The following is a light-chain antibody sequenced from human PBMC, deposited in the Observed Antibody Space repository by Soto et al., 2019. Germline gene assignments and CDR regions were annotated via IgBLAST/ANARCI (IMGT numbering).Light chain of an antibody. CDR2: DAS. CDR3: QQRNNWPPIT. V-gene: IGKV3-11*01. CDR1: QSVSSY. Sequence: EIVMTQSPATLSVSPGERATLSCRASQSVSSYLAWYQQKPGQAPRLLIYDASNRATGVPARFSGSGSGTDFTLTISSLEPEDFALYYCQQRNNWPPITFGQGTQLEIK. J-gene: IGKJ5*01.